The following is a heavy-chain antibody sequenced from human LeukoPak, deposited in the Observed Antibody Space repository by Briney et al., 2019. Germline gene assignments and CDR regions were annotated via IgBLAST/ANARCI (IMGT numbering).Heavy chain of an antibody. CDR3: AKILLDLVGGVVAPGAKYFHT. CDR2: ISGSGGST. Sequence: PGGSLRLSCAASGFTFSSYAMSWVRQAPGKGLEWVSAISGSGGSTYYADSVKGRFTISRDNSKNTLYLQMNSLRAEDTAVYYCAKILLDLVGGVVAPGAKYFHTGGRGTLSPSPQ. D-gene: IGHD5-12*01. V-gene: IGHV3-23*01. CDR1: GFTFSSYA. J-gene: IGHJ1*01.